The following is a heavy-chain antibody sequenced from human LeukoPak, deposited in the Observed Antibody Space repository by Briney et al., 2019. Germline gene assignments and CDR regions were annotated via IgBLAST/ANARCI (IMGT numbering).Heavy chain of an antibody. Sequence: ASVKVSCKVSGYTLTELSMHWVRQAPGKGLEWMGGFDPEDGETTYAQKFQGRVTMTEDTSTDTAYMEPSSLRSEDTAVYYCATSPGGWNYGRSYYYYGMDVWGQGTTVTVSS. D-gene: IGHD1-7*01. CDR1: GYTLTELS. CDR3: ATSPGGWNYGRSYYYYGMDV. CDR2: FDPEDGET. V-gene: IGHV1-24*01. J-gene: IGHJ6*02.